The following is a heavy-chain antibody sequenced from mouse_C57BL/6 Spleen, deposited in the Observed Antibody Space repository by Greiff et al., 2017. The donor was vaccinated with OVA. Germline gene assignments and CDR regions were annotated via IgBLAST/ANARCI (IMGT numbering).Heavy chain of an antibody. V-gene: IGHV1-26*01. CDR2: INPNNGGT. CDR1: GYTFTDYY. D-gene: IGHD2-2*01. Sequence: EVKLQQSGPELVKPGASVKISCKASGYTFTDYYMNWVKQSHGKSLEWIGDINPNNGGTSYNQKFKGKATLTVDKSSSTAYMELRSLTSEDSAVYYCARPDGYDDPWFAYWGQGTLVTVSA. CDR3: ARPDGYDDPWFAY. J-gene: IGHJ3*01.